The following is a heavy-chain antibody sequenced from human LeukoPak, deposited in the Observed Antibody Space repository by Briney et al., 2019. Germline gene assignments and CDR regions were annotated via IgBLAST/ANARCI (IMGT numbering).Heavy chain of an antibody. V-gene: IGHV4-31*03. CDR2: IYYSGST. CDR3: ARDPVVPAAIGAFDI. Sequence: SETLSLTCTVSGGSISSGGYYWIWIRQHPGKGLEWIGYIYYSGSTYYNPSLKSRVTISVDTSKNQFSLKLSSVTAADMAVYYCARDPVVPAAIGAFDIWGQGTMVTVSS. J-gene: IGHJ3*02. D-gene: IGHD2-2*02. CDR1: GGSISSGGYY.